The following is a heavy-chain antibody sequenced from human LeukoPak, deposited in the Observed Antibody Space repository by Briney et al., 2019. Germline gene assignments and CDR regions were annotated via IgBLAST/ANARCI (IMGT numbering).Heavy chain of an antibody. D-gene: IGHD6-6*01. Sequence: GGSLRLSCAASGFTFSSHGIHWVRQAPGKGLEWVAVISYDGSDKYYADSVKGRFTISRDNSKNTLYLQMNSLRAEDTAVYFCAKDATARPTIDYWGQGTLVTVPS. V-gene: IGHV3-30*18. J-gene: IGHJ4*02. CDR1: GFTFSSHG. CDR2: ISYDGSDK. CDR3: AKDATARPTIDY.